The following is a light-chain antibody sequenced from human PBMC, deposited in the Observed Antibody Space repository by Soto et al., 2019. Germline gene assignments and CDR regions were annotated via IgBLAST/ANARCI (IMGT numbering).Light chain of an antibody. J-gene: IGKJ4*01. V-gene: IGKV1-5*03. CDR1: QSMSSW. CDR3: QLYNSYPLT. Sequence: DIQMTQSPSTLSASVEDRVTITCRASQSMSSWLAWYQQKPGKAPKHLIYKASSLESGVPSWFSGSGSGTEFTLTISSLQPDDFATYYCQLYNSYPLTFGGGTKVEIK. CDR2: KAS.